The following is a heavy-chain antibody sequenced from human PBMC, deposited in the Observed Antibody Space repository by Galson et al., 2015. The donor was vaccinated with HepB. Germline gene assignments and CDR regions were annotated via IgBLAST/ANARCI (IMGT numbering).Heavy chain of an antibody. CDR1: EGSISTYY. CDR3: AREDFDSSGSFDS. CDR2: SHYSGRT. V-gene: IGHV4-59*01. Sequence: SETLSLTCTVSEGSISTYYWAWIRQPPGKGLEWIGYSHYSGRTNYNPSLKSRVNISVDTSKNRISLKLTSVTAADTAVYYCAREDFDSSGSFDSWGQGTLVIVSS. D-gene: IGHD3-22*01. J-gene: IGHJ4*02.